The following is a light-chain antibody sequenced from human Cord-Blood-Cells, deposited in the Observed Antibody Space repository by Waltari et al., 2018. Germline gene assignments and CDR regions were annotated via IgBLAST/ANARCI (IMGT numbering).Light chain of an antibody. Sequence: QSALTQPRPVSGSPGQSVTISCTGTSSDVGGYNYVSCHQQHPGKDPKLMIYYVSKLPSWVPDLFSGSKSSNTASLTISELQAEDEADYYCCSYAGSWVFGGGTKLTVL. CDR1: SSDVGGYNY. CDR2: YVS. V-gene: IGLV2-11*01. J-gene: IGLJ3*02. CDR3: CSYAGSWV.